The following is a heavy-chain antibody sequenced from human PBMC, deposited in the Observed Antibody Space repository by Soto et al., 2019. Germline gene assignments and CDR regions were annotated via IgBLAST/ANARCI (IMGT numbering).Heavy chain of an antibody. V-gene: IGHV1-69*06. CDR2: IIPMYGSA. CDR1: GGMFHSSA. Sequence: QVQLVQSGAEVKKPASSVKVSCKASGGMFHSSAINWVRQAPGQGLEWMGGIIPMYGSAKYAQRFQGRVTITADTSATTAYMEVSSLTSEDTAVYFCTFAPNCTYHLTRYWGQGTLVTFSS. D-gene: IGHD2-8*01. J-gene: IGHJ4*02. CDR3: TFAPNCTYHLTRY.